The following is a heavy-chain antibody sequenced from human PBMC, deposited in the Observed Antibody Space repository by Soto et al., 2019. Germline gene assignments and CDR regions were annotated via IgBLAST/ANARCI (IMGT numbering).Heavy chain of an antibody. D-gene: IGHD3-16*01. CDR3: ARGQTGGGWGYYFDY. CDR1: GGTFSSYA. V-gene: IGHV1-69*12. CDR2: IIPIFGTA. Sequence: QVQLVQSGAEVKKPGSSVKVSCKASGGTFSSYAIDWVRQAPGQGLEWMGGIIPIFGTADYAQKFQGRVTIAADESTSTADMERSSLRSEDTAVYYCARGQTGGGWGYYFDYWGQGTLVTVSS. J-gene: IGHJ4*02.